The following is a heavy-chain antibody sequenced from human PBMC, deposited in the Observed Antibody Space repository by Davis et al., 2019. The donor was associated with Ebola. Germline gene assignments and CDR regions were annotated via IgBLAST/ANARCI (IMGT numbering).Heavy chain of an antibody. CDR3: ARSIAARPPDY. V-gene: IGHV1-69*13. CDR1: GGTFSSFD. D-gene: IGHD6-6*01. J-gene: IGHJ4*02. Sequence: SVKVSCKASGGTFSSFDISWVRQAPGQGLEWMGGIIPIVGTASYAQKFQGRVTITADESTSTAYMELSSLRSEDTAVYYCARSIAARPPDYWGQGTLVTVSS. CDR2: IIPIVGTA.